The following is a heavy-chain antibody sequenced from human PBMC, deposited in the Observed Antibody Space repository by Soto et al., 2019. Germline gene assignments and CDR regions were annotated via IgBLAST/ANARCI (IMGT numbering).Heavy chain of an antibody. CDR1: GASISSYY. D-gene: IGHD2-8*01. V-gene: IGHV4-59*01. Sequence: ETLSLTCTVAGASISSYYWSWIRQPPGRGLEWIGYIYYSGSTNYNPSLKSRVTISVDTSKNQFSLKLSSVTAADTAAYYCAKEKGMVYATGWFDHWGQGTLVTVSS. J-gene: IGHJ5*02. CDR2: IYYSGST. CDR3: AKEKGMVYATGWFDH.